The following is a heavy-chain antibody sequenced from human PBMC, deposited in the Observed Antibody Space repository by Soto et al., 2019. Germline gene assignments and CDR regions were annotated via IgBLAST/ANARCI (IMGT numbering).Heavy chain of an antibody. D-gene: IGHD3-16*01. J-gene: IGHJ5*02. V-gene: IGHV4-4*02. CDR2: IYHSGST. CDR3: ARDKATVGGYNLYDP. Sequence: QVQLLESGPGLVKPSETLSLICTVSGGSIRSSHWWSWVRQPPGKGLERIGEIYHSGSTNLDPSLQSRVTLSVDKSTNQFSLKLTSVTAADTAVYYCARDKATVGGYNLYDPWGQGILVTVSS. CDR1: GGSIRSSHW.